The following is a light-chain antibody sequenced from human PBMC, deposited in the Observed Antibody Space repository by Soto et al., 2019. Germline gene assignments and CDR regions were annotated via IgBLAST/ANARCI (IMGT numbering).Light chain of an antibody. CDR3: QQYLSYPWT. J-gene: IGKJ1*01. Sequence: DIPITQSPSTLSASVGDTVIITCRASQTINRWLAWYQQKSGKAPKVLIYMASNLERGAPSRFSGSGSGTEFTLTISNLQPDDCATYYCQQYLSYPWTFGQGTKVEIK. V-gene: IGKV1-5*03. CDR1: QTINRW. CDR2: MAS.